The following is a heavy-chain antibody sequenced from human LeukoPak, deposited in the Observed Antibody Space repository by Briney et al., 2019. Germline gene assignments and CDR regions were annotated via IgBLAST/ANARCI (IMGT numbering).Heavy chain of an antibody. D-gene: IGHD4-17*01. V-gene: IGHV1-18*01. Sequence: ASVKVSCKASGYTFSSYGISWVRQAPGHGLEWMGWISAYNGNTNYAQKVQGRVTMTTDTSTSTAYMELRSLRSDDTAVYYCARDESYGDYNNWFDPWGQGTLVTVSS. CDR2: ISAYNGNT. CDR3: ARDESYGDYNNWFDP. J-gene: IGHJ5*02. CDR1: GYTFSSYG.